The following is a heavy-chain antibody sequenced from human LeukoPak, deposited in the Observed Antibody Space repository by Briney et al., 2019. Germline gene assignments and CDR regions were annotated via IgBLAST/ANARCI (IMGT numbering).Heavy chain of an antibody. CDR3: ARDRGLRLPYYYGLDV. D-gene: IGHD5-12*01. Sequence: PGGSLRLSCAASGSTFGSYEMNWVRQAPGKGLEWVSYISSRGGTIYYPDSVKGRFTISRDNAKNSLYLQMNSLRAEDTAVYYCARDRGLRLPYYYGLDVWGKGTTVTVSS. CDR1: GSTFGSYE. CDR2: ISSRGGTI. J-gene: IGHJ6*04. V-gene: IGHV3-48*03.